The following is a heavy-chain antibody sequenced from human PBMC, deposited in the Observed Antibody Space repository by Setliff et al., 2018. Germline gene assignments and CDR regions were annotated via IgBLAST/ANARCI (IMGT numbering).Heavy chain of an antibody. CDR2: IIPIFGTA. J-gene: IGHJ3*02. D-gene: IGHD3-22*01. Sequence: GASVKVSCKASGDTFSSSAISWVRQAPGQGLEWMGGIIPIFGTANYAQKFQGRVTITADVSTSTAYMELSSLRSEDTAVYYCARDGDNYYDSSGYYLNHAFDIWGQGTMVTVSS. CDR1: GDTFSSSA. CDR3: ARDGDNYYDSSGYYLNHAFDI. V-gene: IGHV1-69*13.